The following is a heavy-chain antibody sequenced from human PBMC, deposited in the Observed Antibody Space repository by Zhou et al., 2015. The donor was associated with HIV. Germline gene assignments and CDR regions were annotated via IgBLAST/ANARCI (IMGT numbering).Heavy chain of an antibody. V-gene: IGHV1-69*06. D-gene: IGHD2-15*01. J-gene: IGHJ5*02. CDR1: GGTFSGSD. Sequence: LVQSGTEVRKPGSSVKVSCRATGGTFSGSDISWVRQAPGQGLEWMGSITPMFETKTYAEKFRARLTITVDKSTSAAYMELSGLTSEDAAVYYCARDWYGGSPLGWFHPWGQGTLVSVSS. CDR2: ITPMFETK. CDR3: ARDWYGGSPLGWFHP.